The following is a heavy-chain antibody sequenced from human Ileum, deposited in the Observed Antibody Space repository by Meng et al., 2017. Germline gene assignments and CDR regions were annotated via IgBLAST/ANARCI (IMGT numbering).Heavy chain of an antibody. CDR1: GGSFSGYY. CDR2: IHHSGST. D-gene: IGHD3-10*01. V-gene: IGHV4-34*01. CDR3: ARYGGSGSYWHFDP. Sequence: QVQRQHWGAGLLKPPEPCSPTSAVYGGSFSGYYWTWIRQPPGKGLEWIGEIHHSGSTNYNPSLKSRVTMSIDTSKIQFSLELSSVTAADAAVYYCARYGGSGSYWHFDPWGRGTLVTVSS. J-gene: IGHJ2*01.